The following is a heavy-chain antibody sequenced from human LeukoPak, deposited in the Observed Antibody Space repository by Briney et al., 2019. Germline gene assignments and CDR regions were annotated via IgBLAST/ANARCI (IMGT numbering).Heavy chain of an antibody. CDR3: ARVEGFGELGGGGFDY. CDR1: GGSITSSNYY. CDR2: VYYNGNT. V-gene: IGHV4-39*07. Sequence: SETLSLTCSVSGGSITSSNYYWGWIRQPPGKGLEWIANVYYNGNTYYSPSLKSRITISVDVSKNQFSLKVTSVTAADTAVYYCARVEGFGELGGGGFDYWGQGTLVTVSS. D-gene: IGHD3-10*01. J-gene: IGHJ4*02.